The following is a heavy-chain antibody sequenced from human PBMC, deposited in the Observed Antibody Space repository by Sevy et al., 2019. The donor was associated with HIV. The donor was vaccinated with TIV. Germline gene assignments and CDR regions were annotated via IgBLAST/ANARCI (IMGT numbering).Heavy chain of an antibody. J-gene: IGHJ4*02. CDR3: AKAGVAVAGTFDLFYFDY. CDR2: ISSRGGST. Sequence: GGSLRLSCAASGFTFSSYAVSWVRQAPGKGLEWVSTISSRGGSTYYADSVKGRFTISRDNSKNTLSLLMNSLRAEDTALYYCAKAGVAVAGTFDLFYFDYWGQGTLVTVSS. CDR1: GFTFSSYA. D-gene: IGHD6-19*01. V-gene: IGHV3-23*01.